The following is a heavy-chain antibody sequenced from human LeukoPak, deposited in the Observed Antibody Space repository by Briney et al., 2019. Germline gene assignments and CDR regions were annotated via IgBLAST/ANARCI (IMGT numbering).Heavy chain of an antibody. J-gene: IGHJ6*02. Sequence: SETLSLTCTVSSGSISSSSYSWGWIRQPPGKGLEWIGTIHYSGSTYYNPSLKSRVTISVDTSKKQLSLKLSSVAAADTAVYYCARGGLNYYGSGSYYPYYYYYYGMDVWGQGTTVTVSS. CDR2: IHYSGST. D-gene: IGHD3-10*01. CDR1: SGSISSSSYS. CDR3: ARGGLNYYGSGSYYPYYYYYYGMDV. V-gene: IGHV4-39*01.